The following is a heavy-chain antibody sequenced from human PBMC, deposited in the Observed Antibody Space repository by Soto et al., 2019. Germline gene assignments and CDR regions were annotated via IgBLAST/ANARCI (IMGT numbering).Heavy chain of an antibody. Sequence: QVQLVQSGAEVKKPGSSVKVSCQTSGGSFGIYPISWVRQAPGQGLEWVGRVIPILNVANYTQKLHSRLTLTADKSTTTAYMELSSLTSEDTAVYYCARESTSRLDYWGQGTLVTVSS. V-gene: IGHV1-69*04. CDR3: ARESTSRLDY. CDR1: GGSFGIYP. CDR2: VIPILNVA. D-gene: IGHD2-2*01. J-gene: IGHJ4*02.